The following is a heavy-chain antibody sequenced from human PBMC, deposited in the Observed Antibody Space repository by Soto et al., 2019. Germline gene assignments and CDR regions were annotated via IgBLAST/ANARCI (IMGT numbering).Heavy chain of an antibody. J-gene: IGHJ6*02. V-gene: IGHV4-61*01. D-gene: IGHD3-3*01. CDR3: AGNPYDFWSGYYPMGYSSYGMDG. CDR1: GGSASSGSYY. CDR2: IYYSGST. Sequence: PSEPLSLTCTVSGGSASSGSYYWSWLRQPPGKGLEWIGYIYYSGSTNYNPSLKSRVTISVDTSKNQFSLKLSSVTAADTAVYYCAGNPYDFWSGYYPMGYSSYGMDGWGQGTTVTVSS.